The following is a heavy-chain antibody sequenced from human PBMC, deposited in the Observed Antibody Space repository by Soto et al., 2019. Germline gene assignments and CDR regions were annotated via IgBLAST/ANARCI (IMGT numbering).Heavy chain of an antibody. CDR3: ALAAAGTGLFDY. J-gene: IGHJ4*02. CDR2: IYYSGST. Sequence: QVQLQESGPGLVKPSETLSLTCTVSGGSISSYYWSWIRQPPGKGLEWIGYIYYSGSTNYNPSLKSRVTISVDTFKNQFSLKLSSVTAADTAVYYCALAAAGTGLFDYWGQGTLVTVSS. V-gene: IGHV4-59*01. CDR1: GGSISSYY. D-gene: IGHD6-13*01.